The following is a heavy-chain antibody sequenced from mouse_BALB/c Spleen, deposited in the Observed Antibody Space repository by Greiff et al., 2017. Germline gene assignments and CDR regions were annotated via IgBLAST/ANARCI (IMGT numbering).Heavy chain of an antibody. CDR3: ARHRHYYGYVDAMDY. J-gene: IGHJ4*01. CDR2: ISSGGSYT. Sequence: EVKLMESGGDLVKPGGSLKLSCAASGFTFSSYGMSWVRQTPDKRLEWVATISSGGSYTYYPDSVKGRFTISRDNAKNTLYLQMSSLKSEDTAMYYCARHRHYYGYVDAMDYWGQGTSVTVSS. V-gene: IGHV5-6*01. D-gene: IGHD1-2*01. CDR1: GFTFSSYG.